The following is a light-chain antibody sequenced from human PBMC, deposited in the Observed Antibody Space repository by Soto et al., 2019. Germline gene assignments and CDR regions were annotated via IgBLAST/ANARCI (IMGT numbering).Light chain of an antibody. V-gene: IGLV1-40*01. Sequence: QSVLTQPPSVSGAPGQRVTISCTGSSSNIGAGYDVHWYQQLPGTAPKLPIYGNSNRPSGVPERFSGSKSGTSASLAITGLQAEDEADYYCQSYDSSLSVHVVFGGGTKLTVL. J-gene: IGLJ2*01. CDR2: GNS. CDR3: QSYDSSLSVHVV. CDR1: SSNIGAGYD.